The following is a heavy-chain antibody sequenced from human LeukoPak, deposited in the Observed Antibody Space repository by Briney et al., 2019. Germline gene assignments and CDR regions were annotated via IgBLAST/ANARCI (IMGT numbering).Heavy chain of an antibody. V-gene: IGHV3-23*01. D-gene: IGHD3-22*01. J-gene: IGHJ6*02. CDR1: GITFSNFA. CDR3: ARGPNYYDSSGYPKYYYYGMDV. Sequence: GGSLRLSCSASGITFSNFAMSWVRQAPGKGLAWVSVISSSGGSISYADSVKGRFTISRDNSKNTVYLQMNSLRAEDTAVYYCARGPNYYDSSGYPKYYYYGMDVWGQGTTVTVSS. CDR2: ISSSGGSI.